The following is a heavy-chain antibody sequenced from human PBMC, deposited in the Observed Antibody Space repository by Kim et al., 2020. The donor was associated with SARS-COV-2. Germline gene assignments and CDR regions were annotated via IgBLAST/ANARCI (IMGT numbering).Heavy chain of an antibody. J-gene: IGHJ4*02. CDR1: GDSVSSNSAS. D-gene: IGHD6-19*01. CDR3: ARGAVPVAGSLDY. V-gene: IGHV6-1*01. CDR2: TYYRSKWYN. Sequence: SQTLSLTCAISGDSVSSNSASWNWIRQSPSRGLEWLGRTYYRSKWYNEYALSVKSRIIINPDTSKNQFSLQLNSVTPKDTAVYYCARGAVPVAGSLDYWGQGTRVTVS.